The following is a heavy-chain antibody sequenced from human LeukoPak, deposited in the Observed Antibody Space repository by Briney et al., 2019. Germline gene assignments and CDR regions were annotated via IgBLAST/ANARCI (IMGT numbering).Heavy chain of an antibody. Sequence: VASVKASCKASGYTFTGYYMHWLRQAPGQGLEWMGWINPNSGGTNYAQKFQGRVTMTRDTSISTAYMELRRLTSDDTAVYYCARGYGGNSFTPWGQGTLVTVSS. J-gene: IGHJ5*02. D-gene: IGHD4-23*01. V-gene: IGHV1-2*02. CDR3: ARGYGGNSFTP. CDR1: GYTFTGYY. CDR2: INPNSGGT.